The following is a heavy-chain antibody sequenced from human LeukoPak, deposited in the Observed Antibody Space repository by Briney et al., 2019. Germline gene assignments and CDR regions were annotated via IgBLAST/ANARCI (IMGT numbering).Heavy chain of an antibody. V-gene: IGHV5-51*01. J-gene: IGHJ1*01. CDR1: GYSFTSYW. Sequence: GESLNISCQGSGYSFTSYWIGWVRQMPGRGLEWMGIISPGDSDTRYSPSFQGQVTISADKSIGTAYLHWSSLKASDTAMYYCARGPDSITWFFYFRHWGQGTLVTVPS. CDR3: ARGPDSITWFFYFRH. D-gene: IGHD6-13*01. CDR2: ISPGDSDT.